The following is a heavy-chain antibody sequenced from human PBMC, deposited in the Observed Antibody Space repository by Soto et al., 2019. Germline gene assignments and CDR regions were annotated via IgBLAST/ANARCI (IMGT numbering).Heavy chain of an antibody. CDR3: ARMATFGSLNWFDP. Sequence: ASVKVSCKASGYSFTDYHIHWVRQAPGQGLEWLGRINPKSGGTSTAQKFQGWVTMTTDTSISTASMELTRLTSDDTAIYYCARMATFGSLNWFDPWGQGTLVTVS. J-gene: IGHJ5*02. V-gene: IGHV1-2*04. CDR1: GYSFTDYH. D-gene: IGHD3-16*01. CDR2: INPKSGGT.